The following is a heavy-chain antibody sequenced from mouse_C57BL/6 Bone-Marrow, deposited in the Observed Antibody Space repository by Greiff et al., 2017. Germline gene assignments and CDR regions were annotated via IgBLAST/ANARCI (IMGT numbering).Heavy chain of an antibody. CDR1: GYTFTDYY. CDR3: ARYDGPYYFDY. CDR2: INPYNGGT. D-gene: IGHD2-12*01. V-gene: IGHV1-19*01. J-gene: IGHJ2*01. Sequence: EVQLQQSGPVLVKPGASVKMSCKASGYTFTDYYMNWVKQSHGKSLEWIGVINPYNGGTSYNQKFKGKATLTVDKSSSTAYMELNSLTSEDSAFYYYARYDGPYYFDYWGQGTTLTVSS.